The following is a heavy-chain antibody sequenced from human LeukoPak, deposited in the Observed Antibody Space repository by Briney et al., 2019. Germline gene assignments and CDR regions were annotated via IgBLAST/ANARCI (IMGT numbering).Heavy chain of an antibody. CDR3: ARARGVRRNYYYYYMDV. CDR2: IYYSGST. V-gene: IGHV4-59*01. CDR1: GGSISSYY. Sequence: PSETLSLTCTVSGGSISSYYGSWIRQPPGKGLEWIGSIYYSGSTNYNPSLKSRVTISVDTSKNQFSLKLSSVTAADTAVYYCARARGVRRNYYYYYMDVWGKGTTVTVSS. J-gene: IGHJ6*03. D-gene: IGHD3-10*01.